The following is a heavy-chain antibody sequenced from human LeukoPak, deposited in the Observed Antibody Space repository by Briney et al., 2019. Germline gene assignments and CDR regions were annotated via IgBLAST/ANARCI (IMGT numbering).Heavy chain of an antibody. J-gene: IGHJ5*01. CDR1: GYTFTGYY. V-gene: IGHV1-2*02. D-gene: IGHD3-3*01. Sequence: ASVKVSCKASGYTFTGYYMHWVRQAPGQGLEWMGWINPNSGGTNYAQKFQGRVTMTRDTSISTAYMELSRLRSDDTAVYYCARCYDLWSGYYRWLDSWGQGTLVTVSS. CDR2: INPNSGGT. CDR3: ARCYDLWSGYYRWLDS.